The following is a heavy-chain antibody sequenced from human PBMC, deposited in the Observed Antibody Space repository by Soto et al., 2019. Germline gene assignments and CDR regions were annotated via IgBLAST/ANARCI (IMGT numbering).Heavy chain of an antibody. D-gene: IGHD3-22*01. CDR3: ARDPNDSSAYYHHYYYGMDV. CDR2: INAGNGNT. V-gene: IGHV1-3*01. CDR1: GYTFTSYG. Sequence: ASVKVYCKASGYTFTSYGIHWVRQAPGQRLEWTGWINAGNGNTKYSEKFQGRVTITRDTSASTAYLELSSLRSEDTAVYYCARDPNDSSAYYHHYYYGMDVWGQGTTVTVSS. J-gene: IGHJ6*02.